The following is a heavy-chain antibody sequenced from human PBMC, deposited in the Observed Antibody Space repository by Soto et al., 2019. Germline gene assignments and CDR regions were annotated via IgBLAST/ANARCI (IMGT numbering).Heavy chain of an antibody. CDR2: IIPALGIP. J-gene: IGHJ4*02. D-gene: IGHD3-22*01. CDR3: ARARYDSSGYYAH. CDR1: GGTLNTYT. V-gene: IGHV1-69*02. Sequence: QVQLVQSGPQVKKPGSSVKVSCKASGGTLNTYTISWVRQAPRQGFEWMGRIIPALGIPNYAQKFQDRVTMTADKSTNTAYMELRSLRSDDTAVYYCARARYDSSGYYAHWGQGTLVTVSS.